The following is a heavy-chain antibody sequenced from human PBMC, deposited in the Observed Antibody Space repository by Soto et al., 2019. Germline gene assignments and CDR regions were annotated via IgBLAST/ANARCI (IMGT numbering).Heavy chain of an antibody. CDR2: IKSKTDGGTT. CDR3: TIGPRDYCSSTSCYKPYYYYIDV. D-gene: IGHD2-2*02. Sequence: PGGSLRLSCAASGFTFSNAWMSWVRQAPGKGLEWVGRIKSKTDGGTTDYAAPVKGRFTISRDDSKNTLYLQMNSLKTEDTAVYYCTIGPRDYCSSTSCYKPYYYYIDVWGKGTKVSVSS. V-gene: IGHV3-15*01. J-gene: IGHJ6*03. CDR1: GFTFSNAW.